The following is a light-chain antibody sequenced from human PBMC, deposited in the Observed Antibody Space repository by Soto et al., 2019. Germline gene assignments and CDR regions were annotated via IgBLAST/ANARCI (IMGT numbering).Light chain of an antibody. CDR2: DAS. CDR3: QQRSSLTPWK. Sequence: NVLKQTPVTLSVSAIDRATLSCRASQSVSSSLAWYQQKPGQAPRLLIYDASNRATGIQARFSGSGSGTDFTLTISSLEPEDFAVYYCQQRSSLTPWKLGQGTIVDIK. CDR1: QSVSSS. V-gene: IGKV3-11*01. J-gene: IGKJ1*01.